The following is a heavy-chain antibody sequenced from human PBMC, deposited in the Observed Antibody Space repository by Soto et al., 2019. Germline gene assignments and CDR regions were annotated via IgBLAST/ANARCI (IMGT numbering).Heavy chain of an antibody. D-gene: IGHD6-13*01. CDR3: ALIGQQLIGTKLRDC. CDR2: ISASGGST. CDR1: GFTFSSYA. Sequence: EVQLLESGGDLVQPGGSLRLSCAASGFTFSSYAMRWVRQAPGKGLEWVSGISASGGSTYYVDSVKGRFTISRDNSTNTLYLQMNSLRAEDTAVYYCALIGQQLIGTKLRDCWGQGTLVDVSS. V-gene: IGHV3-23*01. J-gene: IGHJ4*02.